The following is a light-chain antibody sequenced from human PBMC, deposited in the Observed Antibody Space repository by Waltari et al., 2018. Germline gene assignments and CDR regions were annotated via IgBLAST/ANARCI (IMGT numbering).Light chain of an antibody. J-gene: IGLJ1*01. CDR2: DVN. CDR3: CSDAGTYYV. Sequence: QSALTQPRSLSGSPGQSVTISCTGTGSDLDAYNDDSWYQQLPGKAPKVIIYDVNKRPSGVPECCSASTSGNTASLTSARLQPVDEADNYGCSDAGTYYVYGSRTMVTVL. V-gene: IGLV2-11*01. CDR1: GSDLDAYND.